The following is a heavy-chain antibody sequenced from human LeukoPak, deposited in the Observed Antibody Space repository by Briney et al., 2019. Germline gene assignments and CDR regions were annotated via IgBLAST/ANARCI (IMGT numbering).Heavy chain of an antibody. V-gene: IGHV1-2*02. CDR3: ARGGNWKEKAFDI. CDR2: MNPNSGVT. Sequence: ASVKVSCKASGYTFTSYDINWVRQATGQGLEWMGWMNPNSGVTNYVQKFQGRVTMTRDTSISTAYMELSRLRSDDTAVYYCARGGNWKEKAFDIWGQGTMLTVSS. CDR1: GYTFTSYD. D-gene: IGHD1-20*01. J-gene: IGHJ3*02.